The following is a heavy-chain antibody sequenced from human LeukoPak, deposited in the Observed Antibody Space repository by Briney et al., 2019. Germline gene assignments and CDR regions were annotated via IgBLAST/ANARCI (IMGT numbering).Heavy chain of an antibody. CDR2: INPYTGGT. CDR3: ARPFCSGGSCHDYFDY. J-gene: IGHJ4*02. D-gene: IGHD2-15*01. V-gene: IGHV1-2*02. Sequence: ASVKVSCKASGYTFTGYYMHWVRQAPGQGLEWMGWINPYTGGTNYAQKFQGRVTMTRDPSIGTAYMELSRLRSDDTAVYYCARPFCSGGSCHDYFDYWGQGTLVTVSS. CDR1: GYTFTGYY.